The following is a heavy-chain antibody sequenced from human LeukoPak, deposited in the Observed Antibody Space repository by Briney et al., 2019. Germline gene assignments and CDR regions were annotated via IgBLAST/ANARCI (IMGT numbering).Heavy chain of an antibody. CDR2: ISAYNGNT. D-gene: IGHD3-22*01. V-gene: IGHV1-18*01. CDR1: GYTFTSYG. Sequence: ASVTVSCKASGYTFTSYGISWVRRAPGQGLEWMGWISAYNGNTNYAQKLQGRVNMTTDTSTSTAYMELRSLRSDDTAVYYCARDRVTMIVSPPGYWGQGTLVTVSS. CDR3: ARDRVTMIVSPPGY. J-gene: IGHJ4*02.